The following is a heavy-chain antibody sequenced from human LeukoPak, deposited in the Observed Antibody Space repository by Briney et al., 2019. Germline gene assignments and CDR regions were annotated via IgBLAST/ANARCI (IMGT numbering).Heavy chain of an antibody. CDR3: ARVYETGGSYLVYTVGSNDY. D-gene: IGHD1-26*01. V-gene: IGHV3-48*03. Sequence: GGSLRLSCTASGFTFSSYEINWVRQAPGQGLEWMSYISRIVSTAYYADSVKGRFTISRDNSKDSLYRQMNSLRAEDTADYYCARVYETGGSYLVYTVGSNDYWGQGTLVTVSS. CDR2: ISRIVSTA. CDR1: GFTFSSYE. J-gene: IGHJ4*02.